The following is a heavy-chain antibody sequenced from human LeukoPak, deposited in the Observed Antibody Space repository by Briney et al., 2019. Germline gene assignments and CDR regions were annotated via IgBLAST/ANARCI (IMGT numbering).Heavy chain of an antibody. CDR3: ARDGSPIYGSSAYYYYYMDV. D-gene: IGHD6-6*01. J-gene: IGHJ6*03. V-gene: IGHV3-7*01. CDR2: INKDGSEK. CDR1: RCTYISYW. Sequence: PGGSLRLSCAASRCTYISYWMSWVRQAPGRGLEWVANINKDGSEKYYVDSVKGRFTISRDNAKNTLYLQMNSLRAEDTAVYYCARDGSPIYGSSAYYYYYMDVWGKGATVTVSS.